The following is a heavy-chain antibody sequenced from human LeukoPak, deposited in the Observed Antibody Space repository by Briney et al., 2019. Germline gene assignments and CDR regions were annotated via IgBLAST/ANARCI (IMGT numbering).Heavy chain of an antibody. CDR1: GFTFSSYG. V-gene: IGHV3-30*18. D-gene: IGHD4-17*01. J-gene: IGHJ4*02. CDR3: AKNPMTTVTPQYYFDY. CDR2: ISYDGSNK. Sequence: GGFLRLSCAASGFTFSSYGMHWVRQAPGKGLEWVAVISYDGSNKYYADSVKGRFTISRDNSKNTLYLQMNSLRAEDTAVYYCAKNPMTTVTPQYYFDYWGQGTLVTVSS.